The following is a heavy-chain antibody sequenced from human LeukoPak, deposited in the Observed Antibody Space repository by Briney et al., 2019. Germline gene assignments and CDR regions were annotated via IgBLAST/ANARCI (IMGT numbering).Heavy chain of an antibody. V-gene: IGHV3-74*01. CDR1: GSTFSSYW. J-gene: IGHJ4*02. D-gene: IGHD5-18*01. Sequence: GGSLRLSCAASGSTFSSYWMHWVRQAPGKGLVWVSRINSDGSSTSYADSVKGRFTISRDNSKNTLYLQMNSLRAEDTAVYYCARDRGPGYSYGVLDYWGQGTLVTVSS. CDR3: ARDRGPGYSYGVLDY. CDR2: INSDGSST.